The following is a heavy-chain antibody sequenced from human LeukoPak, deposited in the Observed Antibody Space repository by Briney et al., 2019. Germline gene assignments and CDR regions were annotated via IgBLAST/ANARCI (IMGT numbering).Heavy chain of an antibody. CDR3: ARGNWVRGENYYYGMDV. Sequence: SETLSLTCAVSGGSISSGGYSWSWIRQPPGKGLEWIGYIYHSGSTYYNPSLKSRVTISVGRSKNQFSLKLSSVTAADTAVYYCARGNWVRGENYYYGMDVWGQGTTVTVSS. CDR1: GGSISSGGYS. J-gene: IGHJ6*02. CDR2: IYHSGST. D-gene: IGHD3-10*01. V-gene: IGHV4-30-2*01.